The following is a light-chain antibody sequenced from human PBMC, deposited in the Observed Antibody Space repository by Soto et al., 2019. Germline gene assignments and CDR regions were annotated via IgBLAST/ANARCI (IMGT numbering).Light chain of an antibody. CDR2: DVS. V-gene: IGLV2-14*01. CDR1: SSDVGGYNS. Sequence: QSALTQPASVSGSPGQSITISCTGTSSDVGGYNSVSWYQQYPGKAPKLIIYDVSYRPSGISDRFSGSKSGNTASLTVSWLQAEDEADYYCSSYASINTRVFGGGTKVTVL. CDR3: SSYASINTRV. J-gene: IGLJ3*02.